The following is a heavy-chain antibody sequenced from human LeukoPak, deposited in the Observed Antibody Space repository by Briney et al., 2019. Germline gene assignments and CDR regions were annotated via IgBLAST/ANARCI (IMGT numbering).Heavy chain of an antibody. CDR3: TTPFYSGSGSYYNAFDI. J-gene: IGHJ3*02. V-gene: IGHV3-15*04. CDR1: GFTFSNVW. Sequence: NPGGSLRLSCAASGFTFSNVWMNWVRQAPGKGLEWVGRIESKTDGGTTNYAAPVKGRFTISRDDSENTLYLQMNSLKTEDTAVYYCTTPFYSGSGSYYNAFDIWGQGTVVTVSS. CDR2: IESKTDGGTT. D-gene: IGHD3-10*01.